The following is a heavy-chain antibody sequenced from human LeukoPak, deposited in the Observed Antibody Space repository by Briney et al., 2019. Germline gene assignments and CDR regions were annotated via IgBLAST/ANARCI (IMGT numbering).Heavy chain of an antibody. CDR3: AVFHGYSYGYHPADY. CDR1: GFTFSSYA. CDR2: ISGSGGST. D-gene: IGHD5-18*01. V-gene: IGHV3-23*01. J-gene: IGHJ4*02. Sequence: GGSLRLSCAASGFTFSSYAMSWVRQAPGKGLGWVSAISGSGGSTYYADSVKGRFTISRDNSKKTLYLQMNSLRAEDTAVYYCAVFHGYSYGYHPADYWGQGTLVTVSS.